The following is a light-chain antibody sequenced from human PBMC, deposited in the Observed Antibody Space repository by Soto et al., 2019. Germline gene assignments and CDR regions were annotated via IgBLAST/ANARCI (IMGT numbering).Light chain of an antibody. CDR1: QNVGND. CDR2: SAS. CDR3: QQRSNWPPT. J-gene: IGKJ4*01. V-gene: IGKV3-11*01. Sequence: EIVLTQSPATLSLSPGERATLSCRASQNVGNDLAWYHQKRGQAPGLLIYSASNRATGIPARFSGSGSGTDFTLTISSLEPEDFAAYYCQQRSNWPPTFGGGTKVEIK.